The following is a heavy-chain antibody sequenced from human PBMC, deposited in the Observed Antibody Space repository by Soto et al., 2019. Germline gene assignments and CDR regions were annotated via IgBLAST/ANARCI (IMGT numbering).Heavy chain of an antibody. Sequence: SETLSLTCAVSGVSLTSGNWWTSFRQSPQRGLEYIGEIFHDGTANYYPSFERRVATSVDTSRNHFSLKLPSVTAADTAVYFCARLVYDPRLNYLYFDFWGPGTLVTVSS. CDR2: IFHDGTA. J-gene: IGHJ4*02. CDR3: ARLVYDPRLNYLYFDF. D-gene: IGHD3-22*01. CDR1: GVSLTSGNW. V-gene: IGHV4-4*02.